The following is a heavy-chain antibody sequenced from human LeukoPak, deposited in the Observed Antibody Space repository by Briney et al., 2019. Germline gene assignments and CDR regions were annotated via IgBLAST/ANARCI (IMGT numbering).Heavy chain of an antibody. Sequence: SETLSLTCAVYGGSFSGYYWSWIRQPAAKGLEWIGRIYNTGSTNYNPSLKSRVTMSVDTSKNQFSLKLSSVTAADTAVYYCARGRYFEYWGQGTLVTVSS. CDR3: ARGRYFEY. CDR1: GGSFSGYY. V-gene: IGHV4-59*10. CDR2: IYNTGST. J-gene: IGHJ4*02.